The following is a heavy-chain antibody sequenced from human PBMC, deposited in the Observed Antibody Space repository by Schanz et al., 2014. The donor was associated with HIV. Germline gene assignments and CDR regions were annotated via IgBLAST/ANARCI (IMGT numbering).Heavy chain of an antibody. CDR1: GFTFSTYA. CDR3: TKENPINYYSHGGPFDI. J-gene: IGHJ3*02. CDR2: IWYDGNYK. D-gene: IGHD3-10*01. Sequence: QVQLVESGGGVVQPGRSLRLSCTASGFTFSTYAMHWVRQAPGKGLEWVAVIWYDGNYKSYVDAEKGRFTISRDNYKTTLYLQKNRLSVDDTADYYSTKENPINYYSHGGPFDIWGQGTMLTVSS. V-gene: IGHV3-33*06.